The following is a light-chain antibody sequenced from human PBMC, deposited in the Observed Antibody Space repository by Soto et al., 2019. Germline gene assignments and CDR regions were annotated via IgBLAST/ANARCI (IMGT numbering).Light chain of an antibody. V-gene: IGKV3-20*01. CDR1: QSVTSSY. CDR3: QQYVRSPWT. J-gene: IGKJ1*01. CDR2: GAS. Sequence: EIVLTQSPGTLSLSPGERATLSCRASQSVTSSYLAWYQQKPGQAPRLVMYGASIRTSGIPDRFSGSGSGTDFTLTISRLGPEDFAVYYCQQYVRSPWTFGQGTKVDIK.